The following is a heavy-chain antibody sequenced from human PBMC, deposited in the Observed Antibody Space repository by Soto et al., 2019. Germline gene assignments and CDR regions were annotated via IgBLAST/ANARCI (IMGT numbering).Heavy chain of an antibody. J-gene: IGHJ6*02. V-gene: IGHV3-30-3*01. CDR2: ISYDGSNK. Sequence: GGSLRLSCAASGFTFSSYAMHWVRQAPGKGLEWVAVISYDGSNKYYADSVKGRFTISRDNSKNTLYLQMNSLRAEDTAVYYCARDRGYDAHDYYYNAMDVWGQGTTVTVSS. CDR3: ARDRGYDAHDYYYNAMDV. CDR1: GFTFSSYA. D-gene: IGHD2-15*01.